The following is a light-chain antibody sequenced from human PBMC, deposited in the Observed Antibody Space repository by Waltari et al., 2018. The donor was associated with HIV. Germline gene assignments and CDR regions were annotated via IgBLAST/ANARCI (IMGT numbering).Light chain of an antibody. CDR2: QIN. CDR1: SSDVGGSKS. Sequence: QSALTQPASVSGSPGQAVTISCTGTSSDVGGSKSVSWYQQHPGKVPKFLIFQINNRASGVSSRFSGSKAGNTATLTISGLQAEDEADYYCSSFTSDATVLFGGGTKLTV. CDR3: SSFTSDATVL. V-gene: IGLV2-14*03. J-gene: IGLJ2*01.